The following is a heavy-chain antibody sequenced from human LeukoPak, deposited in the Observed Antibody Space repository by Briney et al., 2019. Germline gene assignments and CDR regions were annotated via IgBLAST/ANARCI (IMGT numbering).Heavy chain of an antibody. CDR1: GYIFTSYY. Sequence: ASVKVACKASGYIFTSYYMHWVRQAPGQGLEWMGVINPSGGSTNYAQKFQGRVTMTRDTSTSTVYMELRSLRSEDTAVYSCARGVHNYGNFDFWGQGTLVTVSS. D-gene: IGHD5-18*01. J-gene: IGHJ4*02. V-gene: IGHV1-46*01. CDR3: ARGVHNYGNFDF. CDR2: INPSGGST.